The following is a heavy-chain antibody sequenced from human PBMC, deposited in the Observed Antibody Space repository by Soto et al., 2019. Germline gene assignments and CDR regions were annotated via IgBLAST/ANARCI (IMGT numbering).Heavy chain of an antibody. V-gene: IGHV1-46*01. D-gene: IGHD3-16*01. CDR3: ARVGGLSDLYYYGMDV. CDR2: INPSGGST. Sequence: ASVKVSCKASGYTFTSYYMHWVRQAPGQGLEWMGIINPSGGSTSYAQKFQGRVTMTRDTSTSTAYMELSSLRSEDTAVYYCARVGGLSDLYYYGMDVWGQGTTVTVSS. J-gene: IGHJ6*02. CDR1: GYTFTSYY.